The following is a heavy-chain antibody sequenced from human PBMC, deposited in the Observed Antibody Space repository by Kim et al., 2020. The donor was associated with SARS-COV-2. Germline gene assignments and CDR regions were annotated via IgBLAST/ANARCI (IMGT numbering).Heavy chain of an antibody. Sequence: SETLSHTCTVSGDSITSHYWSWIRQPAGKGLEWIGRIYNSGSTNYNPSLKSRVTMSVDTSKNQFSLKLTSVTAADTAVYYCARREAGANYFDSWGQGTLVTVSS. CDR2: IYNSGST. CDR3: ARREAGANYFDS. V-gene: IGHV4-4*07. J-gene: IGHJ4*02. D-gene: IGHD2-2*01. CDR1: GDSITSHY.